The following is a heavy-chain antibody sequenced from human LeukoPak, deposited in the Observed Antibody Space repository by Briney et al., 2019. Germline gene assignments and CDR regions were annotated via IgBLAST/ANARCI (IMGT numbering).Heavy chain of an antibody. CDR1: GYTFTHHG. CDR3: ARGNTIFGVVIKEYYYYGMDV. J-gene: IGHJ6*02. D-gene: IGHD3-3*01. CDR2: ISCYSGDT. Sequence: ASVRVSCTASGYTFTHHGISWVRQAPGQGLEWMGWISCYSGDTMYAQNVQGRATMTTDTSTTTAYIELRSLSSDDTAMYYCARGNTIFGVVIKEYYYYGMDVWGQGTTVTVSS. V-gene: IGHV1-18*04.